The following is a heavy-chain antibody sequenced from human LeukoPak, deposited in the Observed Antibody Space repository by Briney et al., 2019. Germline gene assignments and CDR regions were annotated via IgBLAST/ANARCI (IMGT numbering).Heavy chain of an antibody. J-gene: IGHJ4*02. V-gene: IGHV3-53*01. CDR1: GFTVSTSY. D-gene: IGHD3-10*01. Sequence: GGSLRLSCAASGFTVSTSYMSWVRQAPGKGLEWVSVIDSGGSTNYADSVKGRFTISRDNSKNTLYFQMNSLRAEDTAVYYCARDGSGGYKLDWGQGTLVTVSS. CDR2: IDSGGST. CDR3: ARDGSGGYKLD.